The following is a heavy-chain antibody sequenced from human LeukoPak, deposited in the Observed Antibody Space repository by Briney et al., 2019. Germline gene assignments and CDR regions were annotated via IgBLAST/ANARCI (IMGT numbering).Heavy chain of an antibody. CDR2: INPDGNEK. CDR3: ARDLAYSRLDY. Sequence: ETLSLTCTVSGGSISSGDYYWSWIRQPPGKGLEWVASINPDGNEKYSADSVKGRFTISRDNAENSLYLQMNSLRVEDTAFYYCARDLAYSRLDYWGQGMLVTVSS. J-gene: IGHJ4*02. D-gene: IGHD5-18*01. V-gene: IGHV3-7*01. CDR1: GGSISSGDYY.